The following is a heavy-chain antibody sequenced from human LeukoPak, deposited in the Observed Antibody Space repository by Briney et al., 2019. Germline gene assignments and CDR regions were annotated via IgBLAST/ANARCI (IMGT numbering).Heavy chain of an antibody. CDR1: GGSISSGGYY. V-gene: IGHV4-31*03. D-gene: IGHD3-10*01. CDR2: IYYSGST. Sequence: SQTLSLPCTVSGGSISSGGYYWSWIRQHPGKGLEWIGYIYYSGSTYYNPSLKSRVTISVDTSKNQSSLQLSSVTVADTAVYYCARDNYGSGSPYGMDVWGKGTTVTVSS. CDR3: ARDNYGSGSPYGMDV. J-gene: IGHJ6*04.